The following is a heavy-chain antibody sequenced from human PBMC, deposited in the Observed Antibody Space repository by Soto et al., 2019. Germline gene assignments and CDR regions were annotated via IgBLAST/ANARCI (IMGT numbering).Heavy chain of an antibody. CDR3: GTIFGVVITDYYGMDV. V-gene: IGHV1-69*13. CDR1: GGTFSSYA. CDR2: IIPIFGTA. Sequence: ASVKVSCKASGGTFSSYAISWVRQAPGQGLEWMGGIIPIFGTANYAQKFQGRVTITADESTSTAYMELSSLRSEDTAVYYCGTIFGVVITDYYGMDVWGQGTTVTVSS. D-gene: IGHD3-3*01. J-gene: IGHJ6*02.